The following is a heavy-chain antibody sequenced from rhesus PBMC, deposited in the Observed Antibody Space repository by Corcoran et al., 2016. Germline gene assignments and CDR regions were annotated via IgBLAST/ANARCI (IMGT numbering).Heavy chain of an antibody. Sequence: QVQLQESGPGLVKPSETLSLTCAVPGYSISRGYGWRWISKPPGKGRYGVGYIVGISVSTNYNPSLKSRVTISKDTSKNQFALKLSSATAADTAVYFCAIMDYGDYWGQGVLVTVSS. CDR3: AIMDYGDY. CDR2: IVGISVST. J-gene: IGHJ4*01. D-gene: IGHD3-22*01. V-gene: IGHV4-127*01. CDR1: GYSISRGYG.